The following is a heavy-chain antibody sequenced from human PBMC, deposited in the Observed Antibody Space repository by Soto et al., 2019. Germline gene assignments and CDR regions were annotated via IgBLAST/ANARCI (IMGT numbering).Heavy chain of an antibody. D-gene: IGHD3-9*01. CDR2: IYSGGST. CDR3: ARVHCDILTGPSHAFDI. J-gene: IGHJ3*02. CDR1: GFTVSSNY. V-gene: IGHV3-66*01. Sequence: GGSLRLSCAASGFTVSSNYMSWVRQAPGKGLEWVSVIYSGGSTYYADSVKGRFTISRDNSKNTLYLQMNSLRAEDTAVYYCARVHCDILTGPSHAFDIWGQGTMVTVSS.